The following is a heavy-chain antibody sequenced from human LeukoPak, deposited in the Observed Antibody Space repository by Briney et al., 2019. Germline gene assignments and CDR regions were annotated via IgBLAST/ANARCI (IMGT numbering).Heavy chain of an antibody. CDR2: VYHSGTT. CDR3: VRDEAEFGNRQWYFDL. D-gene: IGHD2/OR15-2a*01. V-gene: IGHV4-38-2*02. J-gene: IGHJ2*01. CDR1: GYSINDGYY. Sequence: SETLSLTCAVSGYSINDGYYWGWIRQPPGEGLEWIGSVYHSGTTYYNPSLQSRVGISADMSRNQFSLRLNSMTAADTAVYYCVRDEAEFGNRQWYFDLWGRGTLVIVSS.